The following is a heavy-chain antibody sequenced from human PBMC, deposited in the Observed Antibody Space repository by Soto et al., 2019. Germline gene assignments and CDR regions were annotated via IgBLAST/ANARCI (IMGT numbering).Heavy chain of an antibody. CDR3: ANEISSTIPATLLSSNLYYYYGMDV. CDR1: GFTFSSYA. Sequence: EVQLLESGGGLVQPGGSLRLSCAASGFTFSSYAMSWVRQAPGKGLEWVSAISGSGGSTYYADSVKGRFTISRDNSKNTLYLQMNSLRVEDTAVYYCANEISSTIPATLLSSNLYYYYGMDVWGQGTTVTVSS. CDR2: ISGSGGST. V-gene: IGHV3-23*01. J-gene: IGHJ6*02. D-gene: IGHD5-12*01.